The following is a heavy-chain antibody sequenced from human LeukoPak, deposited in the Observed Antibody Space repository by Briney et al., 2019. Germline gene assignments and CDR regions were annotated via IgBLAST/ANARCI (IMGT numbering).Heavy chain of an antibody. D-gene: IGHD5-24*01. CDR1: GDRVSADSAT. J-gene: IGHJ3*02. Sequence: SQTLSLTCAISGDRVSADSATWNWTRQSPSRGLEWLGRTYYRSNRSKWSSDYALSVKSRITISPDTSKNEFSLQLNSVTPEDTAVYYCTRANYRAFDIWGQGTMVTVSS. CDR3: TRANYRAFDI. V-gene: IGHV6-1*01. CDR2: TYYRSNRSKWSS.